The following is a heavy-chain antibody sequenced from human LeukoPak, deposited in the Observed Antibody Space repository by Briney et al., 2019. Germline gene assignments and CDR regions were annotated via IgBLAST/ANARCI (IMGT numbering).Heavy chain of an antibody. CDR1: GFTFSNYN. CDR3: ARGHEELLWFGEFTGPLFDY. CDR2: IYYSGST. J-gene: IGHJ4*02. D-gene: IGHD3-10*01. V-gene: IGHV4-59*01. Sequence: GSLRLSCVASGFTFSNYNMNWVRHAPGKGLEWIGYIYYSGSTNYNPSLKSRVTISVDTSKNQFSLKLSSVTAADTAVYYCARGHEELLWFGEFTGPLFDYWGQGTLVTVSS.